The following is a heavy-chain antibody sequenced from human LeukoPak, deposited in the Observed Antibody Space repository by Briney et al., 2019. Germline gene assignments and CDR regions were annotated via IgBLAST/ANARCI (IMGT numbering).Heavy chain of an antibody. V-gene: IGHV4-39*07. D-gene: IGHD6-13*01. CDR2: IYYSGST. J-gene: IGHJ4*02. CDR1: GGSISGYY. Sequence: SETLSLTCTVSGGSISGYYWSWIRQPPGKGLEWIGSIYYSGSTYYNPSLKSRVTISVDTSKNQFSLKLSSVTAADTAVYYCARERWDSSSWYPFDYWGQGTLVTVSS. CDR3: ARERWDSSSWYPFDY.